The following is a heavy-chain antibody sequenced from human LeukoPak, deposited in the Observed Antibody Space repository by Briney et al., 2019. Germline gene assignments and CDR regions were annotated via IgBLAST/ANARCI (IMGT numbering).Heavy chain of an antibody. J-gene: IGHJ3*02. Sequence: ASVKVSCKASGGTFSSYAISWVRQAPGQRLEWMGGIIPIFGTANYAQKFQGRVTITADESTSTAYMELSSLRSEDTAVYYCARGVGGSGSFVVDIWGQGTMVTVSS. CDR2: IIPIFGTA. CDR3: ARGVGGSGSFVVDI. D-gene: IGHD3-10*01. V-gene: IGHV1-69*13. CDR1: GGTFSSYA.